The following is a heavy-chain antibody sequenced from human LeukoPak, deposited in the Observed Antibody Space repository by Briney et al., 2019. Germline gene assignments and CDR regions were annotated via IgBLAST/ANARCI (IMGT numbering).Heavy chain of an antibody. CDR2: IYYSGST. V-gene: IGHV4-39*07. CDR1: GGSISSSSYY. CDR3: ASTPGYSSSWYQVFDY. Sequence: SETLSLTCTVSGGSISSSSYYWGWIRQPPGKGLEWIGSIYYSGSTYYNPPLKSRVTISVDTSKNQFSLKLSSVTAADTAVYYCASTPGYSSSWYQVFDYWGQGTLVTVSS. J-gene: IGHJ4*02. D-gene: IGHD6-13*01.